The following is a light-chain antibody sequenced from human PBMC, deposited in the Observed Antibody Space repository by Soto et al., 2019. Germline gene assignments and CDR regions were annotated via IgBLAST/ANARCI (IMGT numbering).Light chain of an antibody. J-gene: IGKJ4*01. CDR3: LHGNSFPPLT. V-gene: IGKV1D-12*01. CDR2: AAS. CDR1: PGISSW. Sequence: DIQMTQSPPSVSASVGDRVTITCRARPGISSWLAWYQQKPGKAPKLLIYAASSLQSGVPTRFSGSGSGTEFTLTISSLQPEDFATFYFLHGNSFPPLTFGGGIKVEIK.